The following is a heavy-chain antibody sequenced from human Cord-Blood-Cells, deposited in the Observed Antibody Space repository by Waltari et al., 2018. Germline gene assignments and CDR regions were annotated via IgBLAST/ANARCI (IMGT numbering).Heavy chain of an antibody. D-gene: IGHD2-15*01. CDR3: ARHDPLGYCSGGSCHYFDY. Sequence: QVQLQQWGAGLLKPSETLSLTCAVYGGSFSGYYWSWIRQPPGKGLEWIGEINHSGSTNYNPSLKSRVTISVDTSKNQCSLKLSSVTAADTAVYYCARHDPLGYCSGGSCHYFDYWGQGTLVTVSS. J-gene: IGHJ4*02. V-gene: IGHV4-34*01. CDR2: INHSGST. CDR1: GGSFSGYY.